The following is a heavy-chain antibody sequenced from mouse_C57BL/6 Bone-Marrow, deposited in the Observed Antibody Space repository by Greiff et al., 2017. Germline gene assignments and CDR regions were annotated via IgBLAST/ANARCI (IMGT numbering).Heavy chain of an antibody. D-gene: IGHD1-1*01. V-gene: IGHV1-82*01. Sequence: QVQLKQSGPELVKPGASVKISCKASGYAFSSSWMNWVKQRPGKGLEWIGRIYPGDGDTNYNGKFKGKATLTADKSSSKAYMQLSSLTSEDSAVYFCARRSHYYGSSPLYAMDYWGQGTSVTVSS. CDR3: ARRSHYYGSSPLYAMDY. CDR2: IYPGDGDT. CDR1: GYAFSSSW. J-gene: IGHJ4*01.